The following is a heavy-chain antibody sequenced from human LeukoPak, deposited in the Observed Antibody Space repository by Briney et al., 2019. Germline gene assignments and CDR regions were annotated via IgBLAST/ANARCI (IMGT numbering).Heavy chain of an antibody. CDR3: ARTQFHSDILPDYYRRGGFDP. Sequence: GGSLRLSCAASGFTFSSYAMSWVRQAPGKGLEWISYISSSGSIIYYADSVKGRFTISRDNAKNSLYLQMNSLRGEDTALYYCARTQFHSDILPDYYRRGGFDPWGQGTPVTVSS. CDR2: ISSSGSII. CDR1: GFTFSSYA. D-gene: IGHD3-9*01. V-gene: IGHV3-48*03. J-gene: IGHJ5*02.